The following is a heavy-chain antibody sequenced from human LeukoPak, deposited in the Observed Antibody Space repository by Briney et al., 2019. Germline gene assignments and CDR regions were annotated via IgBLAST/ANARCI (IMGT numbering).Heavy chain of an antibody. V-gene: IGHV4-4*07. Sequence: SETLSLTRTVSGGSLSSYYWSWIRQPARKGLEWIGRIYISGSGSTNYNPSLKSRVTMSVDTSKNQFSLKLSSVTAADTAVYYCARDKRVAVAGTYIYYYYMDVWGNGTTVTISS. CDR2: IYISGSGST. J-gene: IGHJ6*03. CDR1: GGSLSSYY. D-gene: IGHD6-19*01. CDR3: ARDKRVAVAGTYIYYYYMDV.